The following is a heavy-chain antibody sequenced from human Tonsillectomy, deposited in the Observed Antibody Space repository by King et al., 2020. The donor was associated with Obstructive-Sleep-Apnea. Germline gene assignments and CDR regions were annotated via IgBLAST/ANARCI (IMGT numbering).Heavy chain of an antibody. CDR3: AKDDSSAFLSGHGMAV. J-gene: IGHJ6*02. D-gene: IGHD6-6*01. CDR1: GFTFSTYG. V-gene: IGHV3-30*02. Sequence: VQLVESGGGVVQPGRSLRLSCAASGFTFSTYGMHWVRQAPGRGLEWLTCIRYDGSNTYYTDSVKGRLTISRDNSKNTLYLQMNSLRAEDTAVYYCAKDDSSAFLSGHGMAVWGQGTTVTVSS. CDR2: IRYDGSNT.